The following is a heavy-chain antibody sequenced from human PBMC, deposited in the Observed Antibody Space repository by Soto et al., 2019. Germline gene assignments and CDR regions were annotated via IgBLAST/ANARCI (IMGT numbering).Heavy chain of an antibody. CDR2: IWGGGNKT. CDR1: GFTVSSNY. D-gene: IGHD3-10*01. V-gene: IGHV3-53*01. J-gene: IGHJ5*02. CDR3: AKLRWGSDNWFDP. Sequence: PGGSLRLSCAASGFTVSSNYMSWVRQAPGKGLEWVSVIWGGGNKTYYADSVKGRFTISRDNSKNTLYLQMNSLRAEDTAVYYCAKLRWGSDNWFDPWGQGTLVTVSS.